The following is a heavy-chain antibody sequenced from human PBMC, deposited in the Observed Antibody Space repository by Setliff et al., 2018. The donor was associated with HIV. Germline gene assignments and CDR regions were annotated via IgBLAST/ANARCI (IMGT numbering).Heavy chain of an antibody. J-gene: IGHJ4*02. CDR1: GGSFSGYS. CDR2: VNHSGSS. CDR3: ARGRDSVLTPFDY. D-gene: IGHD3-10*01. Sequence: SETLSLTCGISGGSFSGYSWSWIRQSPGKGLEWIGEVNHSGSSNLNPSFERRVTISGVPSKNQFSLRLSSVTAADTAIYYCARGRDSVLTPFDYWGQGTLVTVSS. V-gene: IGHV4-34*01.